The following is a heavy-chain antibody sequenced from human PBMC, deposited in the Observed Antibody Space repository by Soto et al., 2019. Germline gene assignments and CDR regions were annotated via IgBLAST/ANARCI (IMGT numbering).Heavy chain of an antibody. CDR2: ISPDGGRT. V-gene: IGHV1-46*01. J-gene: IGHJ4*02. Sequence: QVQLVQSGAEVKKPGASVKVSCKASGYTFTTYYMHWVRQAPGQGLEWMGIISPDGGRTSYAQNFQGRVTMARDTSTSTVYLERSSLRFEDTAVDYCATRDPGHYWGQGTLVTVSS. CDR1: GYTFTTYY. CDR3: ATRDPGHY.